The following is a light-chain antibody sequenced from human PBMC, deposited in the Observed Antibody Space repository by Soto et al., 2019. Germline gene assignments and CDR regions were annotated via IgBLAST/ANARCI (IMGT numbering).Light chain of an antibody. Sequence: EVVLTQSPGTLSLSPGERATLSCRASQSVSNKYLAWYQRKPGQAPRLLIFGSSDRVTGIPDRFSGSGSGTDFTLTISRLEPEDFAVYYCQQYGSSPPYTFGQGTMLEIK. CDR2: GSS. V-gene: IGKV3-20*01. CDR3: QQYGSSPPYT. CDR1: QSVSNKY. J-gene: IGKJ2*01.